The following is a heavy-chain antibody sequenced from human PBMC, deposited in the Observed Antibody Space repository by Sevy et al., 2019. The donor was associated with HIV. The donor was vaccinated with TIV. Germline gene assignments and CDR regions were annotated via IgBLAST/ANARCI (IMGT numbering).Heavy chain of an antibody. J-gene: IGHJ4*02. CDR1: GLTVNSNY. D-gene: IGHD5-18*01. CDR2: IHSDDTT. V-gene: IGHV3-66*01. CDR3: ARGKSGYGYALNY. Sequence: GGSLRLSCAASGLTVNSNYMTWVRQAPGKGLEGVSVIHSDDTTYHADSVKDRFTISRDNFKNTLYLHMSSLRAEDTAVYYSARGKSGYGYALNYWGQGTLVTVSS.